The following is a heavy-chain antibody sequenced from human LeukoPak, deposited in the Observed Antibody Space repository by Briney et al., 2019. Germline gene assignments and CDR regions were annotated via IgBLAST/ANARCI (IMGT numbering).Heavy chain of an antibody. CDR1: AFTFSTYA. J-gene: IGHJ3*02. D-gene: IGHD2-15*01. V-gene: IGHV3-23*01. Sequence: GGSLRLSCAASAFTFSTYAMSWVRQAPGKGLEWVSGISNSGDNTNYVDSVKGRFTISRDNSKNTLHLQMNSLRGEDTAVYYCAKGLRGFDIWGQGTMVTVSS. CDR3: AKGLRGFDI. CDR2: ISNSGDNT.